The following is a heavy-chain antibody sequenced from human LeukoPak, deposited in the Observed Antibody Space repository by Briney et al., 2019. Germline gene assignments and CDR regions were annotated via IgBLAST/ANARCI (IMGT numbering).Heavy chain of an antibody. CDR2: ISGYNGNT. CDR3: ASAELWFEEFPGYFDF. D-gene: IGHD3-10*01. CDR1: GGTFSSYA. Sequence: ASVKVSCKASGGTFSSYAISWVRQAPGQGLEWMGWISGYNGNTNYAQNLQGRVTMTTDTSTSTAYMELRSLRSDDTAVYYCASAELWFEEFPGYFDFWGQGTLVTVSS. J-gene: IGHJ4*02. V-gene: IGHV1-18*01.